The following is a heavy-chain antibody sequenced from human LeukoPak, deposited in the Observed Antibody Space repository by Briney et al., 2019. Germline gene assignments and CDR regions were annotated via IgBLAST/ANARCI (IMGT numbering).Heavy chain of an antibody. CDR1: GDSVSSDSAA. CDR2: TYYRSKWYN. J-gene: IGHJ5*01. V-gene: IGHV6-1*01. Sequence: SQTLSLTCAISGDSVSSDSAAWNWIRQFPSRGLEWLGRTYYRSKWYNGYSASVKSRITINPDTSKNQFSLQLNSVTPEDTAVYYCARAVAGTEGWFNSWGQGTLVTVSS. CDR3: ARAVAGTEGWFNS. D-gene: IGHD1-1*01.